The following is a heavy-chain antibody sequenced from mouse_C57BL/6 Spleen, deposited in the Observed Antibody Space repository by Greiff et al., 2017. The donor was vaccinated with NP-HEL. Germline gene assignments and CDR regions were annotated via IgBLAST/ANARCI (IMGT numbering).Heavy chain of an antibody. CDR3: ARTGGLWYYYFDY. Sequence: QVQLQQSGAELVRPGSSVKLSCKASGYTFTSYWMDWVKQRPGQGLEWIGNIYPSDSETHYNQKFKDKATLTVDKSSSTAYMQLSSLTSEDSAVYYCARTGGLWYYYFDYWGQGTTLTVSS. CDR2: IYPSDSET. CDR1: GYTFTSYW. V-gene: IGHV1-61*01. J-gene: IGHJ2*01. D-gene: IGHD2-1*01.